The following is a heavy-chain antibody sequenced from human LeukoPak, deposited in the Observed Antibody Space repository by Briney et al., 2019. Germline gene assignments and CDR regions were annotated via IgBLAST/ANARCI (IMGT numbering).Heavy chain of an antibody. J-gene: IGHJ4*02. CDR1: GFTFSSYS. CDR3: ARVRGTSPATILGY. D-gene: IGHD2-2*01. CDR2: ISSSSGYI. Sequence: GALVLSCAASGFTFSSYSMNWVRQAPGKGRGGVSSISSSSGYIYYADSVKGRFTISRDNAKNSLYLQMNSLRAEDTAVYYCARVRGTSPATILGYWGQGTLVTVSS. V-gene: IGHV3-21*01.